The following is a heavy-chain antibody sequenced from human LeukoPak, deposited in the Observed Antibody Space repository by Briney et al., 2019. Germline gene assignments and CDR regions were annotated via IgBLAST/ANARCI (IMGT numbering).Heavy chain of an antibody. CDR3: ARQLLCYDILTGYYPDAFDI. D-gene: IGHD3-9*01. V-gene: IGHV4-59*08. J-gene: IGHJ3*02. CDR2: IYYSGST. CDR1: GGSISSYY. Sequence: SETLSLTCTVSGGSISSYYWSWIRQPPGKGLEWIGYIYYSGSTNYNPSLKSRVTISVDTSKNQFSLKLSSVTAADTAVYYCARQLLCYDILTGYYPDAFDIWGQGTMVTVSS.